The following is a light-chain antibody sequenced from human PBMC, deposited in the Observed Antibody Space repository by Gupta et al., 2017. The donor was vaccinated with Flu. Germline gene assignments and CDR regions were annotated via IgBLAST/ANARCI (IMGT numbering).Light chain of an antibody. Sequence: DVVVTQSPLSLLVTPGEPASISCRSSQSLLASNGYNYLDWYVQKPGQSPQLLIYLGSNRASGVPDRFSGSGSGTDFTLKISRVEAEDVGVYYCMQAIQIPKTFGQGTKVEIK. CDR1: QSLLASNGYNY. CDR3: MQAIQIPKT. CDR2: LGS. V-gene: IGKV2-28*01. J-gene: IGKJ1*01.